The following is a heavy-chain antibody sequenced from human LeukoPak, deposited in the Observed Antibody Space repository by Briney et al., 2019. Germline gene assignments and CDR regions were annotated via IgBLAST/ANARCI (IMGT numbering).Heavy chain of an antibody. CDR3: ARDPVEYSSSSYYYYYMDV. CDR2: ISSSSSYI. V-gene: IGHV3-21*01. D-gene: IGHD6-6*01. Sequence: GGSLRLSCAASGFTFSSYSMNWVRQAPGKGLEWVSSISSSSSYIYYADSVKGRFTISRDNAKNSLYLQMNSLRAEDTAVYYCARDPVEYSSSSYYYYYMDVWGKGTTVTVSS. J-gene: IGHJ6*03. CDR1: GFTFSSYS.